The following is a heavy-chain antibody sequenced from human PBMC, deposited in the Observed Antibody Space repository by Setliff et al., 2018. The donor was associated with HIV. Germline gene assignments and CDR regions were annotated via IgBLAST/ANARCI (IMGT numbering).Heavy chain of an antibody. CDR1: GDSASNSRYY. J-gene: IGHJ4*02. Sequence: KASETLSLTCTVSGDSASNSRYYWAWIRQPPGKGLEYIGSIHYDERTYYNPSLKSRVTISVDTSKNQFSLKLSSVTAADTAVYYCARVGWDYYDSSGVGEFDYWGQGTLVTVSS. V-gene: IGHV4-39*07. D-gene: IGHD3-22*01. CDR2: IHYDERT. CDR3: ARVGWDYYDSSGVGEFDY.